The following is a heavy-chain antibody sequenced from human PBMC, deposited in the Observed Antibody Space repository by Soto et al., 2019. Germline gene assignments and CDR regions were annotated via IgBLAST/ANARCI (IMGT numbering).Heavy chain of an antibody. D-gene: IGHD5-18*01. Sequence: QVQLQESGPGLVKPSETLSLTCTVSAASVRDYYWAWIRQSPETGLQYFAYSSYHGITHLNPALHSRIYIAIDTSSNQFSLTVTSLTAADTAVYYCARARKSAYITGGFESWGQGGQVTVSS. CDR3: ARARKSAYITGGFES. CDR1: AASVRDYY. J-gene: IGHJ4*02. CDR2: SSYHGIT. V-gene: IGHV4-59*02.